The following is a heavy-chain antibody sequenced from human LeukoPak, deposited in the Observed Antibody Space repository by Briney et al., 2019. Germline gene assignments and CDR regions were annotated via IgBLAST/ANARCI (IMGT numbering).Heavy chain of an antibody. CDR3: ARTRTTHYYGSGNPIYYYYYMDV. Sequence: PSETLPLTCAVYGGSFSGYYWSWIRQPPGKGLEWIGEINHSGSTNYNPSLKSRVTISVDTSKNQFSLKLSSVTAADTAVYYCARTRTTHYYGSGNPIYYYYYMDVWGKGTTVTVSS. CDR1: GGSFSGYY. V-gene: IGHV4-34*01. CDR2: INHSGST. J-gene: IGHJ6*03. D-gene: IGHD3-10*01.